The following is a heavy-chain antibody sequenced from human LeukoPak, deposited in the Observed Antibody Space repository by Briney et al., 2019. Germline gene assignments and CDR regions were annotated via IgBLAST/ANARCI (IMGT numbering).Heavy chain of an antibody. CDR1: GFTFSSYA. D-gene: IGHD3-22*01. CDR2: VSGSGGST. V-gene: IGHV3-23*01. CDR3: AKSSYYDSSGYYREYYFDY. J-gene: IGHJ4*02. Sequence: GGSLRLSCAASGFTFSSYAMSWVRQAPGKGLEWVSSVSGSGGSTYYADSVKGRFTISRDNTKSTLFLQMNSLRAEDTAVYYCAKSSYYDSSGYYREYYFDYWGQGTLVTVSS.